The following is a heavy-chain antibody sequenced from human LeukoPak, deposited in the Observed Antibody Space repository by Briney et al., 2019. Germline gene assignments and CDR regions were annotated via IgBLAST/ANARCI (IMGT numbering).Heavy chain of an antibody. CDR2: IYYSGST. Sequence: SETLSLTCTFSGGSISSYYWNWIRQPPGKGPEWIGYIYYSGSTDYNPSLKSRVTLSVDTSKSQVSLKLSSVTAADSAVYYCARGSGWFNYWGQGTLVTVSS. J-gene: IGHJ4*02. V-gene: IGHV4-59*01. CDR3: ARGSGWFNY. D-gene: IGHD6-19*01. CDR1: GGSISSYY.